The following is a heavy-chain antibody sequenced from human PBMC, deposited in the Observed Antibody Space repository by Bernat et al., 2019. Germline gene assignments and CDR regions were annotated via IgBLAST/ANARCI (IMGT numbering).Heavy chain of an antibody. CDR3: VRDPDYTTLDAYDI. CDR1: GFIFNDHW. CDR2: IIKDGTYT. V-gene: IGHV3-74*03. J-gene: IGHJ3*02. Sequence: EVQLVESGGGFIQPGGSLRLSCVASGFIFNDHWMAWVRQAPGKGLVWVARIIKDGTYTTYADSVQGRFTISRDNAENTLYLQMDSLRVEDTDVYYCVRDPDYTTLDAYDIWGQGTMVTVST. D-gene: IGHD3-3*01.